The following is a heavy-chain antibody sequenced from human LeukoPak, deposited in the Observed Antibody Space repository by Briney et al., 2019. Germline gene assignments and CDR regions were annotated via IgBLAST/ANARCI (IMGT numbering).Heavy chain of an antibody. CDR2: IYWNDDK. Sequence: SGPTLVNPTQTLTLTCTFSGFSLSTSGVGVGWIRQPPGKALEWLALIYWNDDKRYSPSLKSRLTITKDTSKNQVVLTMTNMVPVDTATYYCAHSPLTVPHYYDSSGYYTPFDYWGQGTLVTVSS. V-gene: IGHV2-5*01. D-gene: IGHD3-22*01. J-gene: IGHJ4*02. CDR3: AHSPLTVPHYYDSSGYYTPFDY. CDR1: GFSLSTSGVG.